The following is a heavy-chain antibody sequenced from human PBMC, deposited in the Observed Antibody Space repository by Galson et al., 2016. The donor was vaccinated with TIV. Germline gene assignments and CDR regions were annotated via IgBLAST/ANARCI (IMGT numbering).Heavy chain of an antibody. CDR1: GYSFSDYY. Sequence: SVKVSCKASGYSFSDYYMHWVRQAPGQGLEWMGRIIPLFGTTDYAQQFQGRVTFTADTSTSTMYMELSSLRIDDTAIYFCAREPTYYYDSGGAYWGQGTLVTVSA. D-gene: IGHD3-22*01. CDR2: IIPLFGTT. V-gene: IGHV1-69*06. CDR3: AREPTYYYDSGGAY. J-gene: IGHJ4*02.